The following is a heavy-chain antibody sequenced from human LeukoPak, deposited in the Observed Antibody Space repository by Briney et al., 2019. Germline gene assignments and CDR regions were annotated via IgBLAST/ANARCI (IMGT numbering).Heavy chain of an antibody. CDR1: GFTFSSYS. Sequence: GSLRLSCAASGFTFSSYSMNWVRQAPGKGLEWVSSISSSSSYIYYADSVKGRFTISRDNAKNSLYLQMSSLRAEDTAVYYCAKGNYYDSSAYSYFDYWGQGTLVTVSS. D-gene: IGHD3-22*01. CDR2: ISSSSSYI. CDR3: AKGNYYDSSAYSYFDY. J-gene: IGHJ4*02. V-gene: IGHV3-21*01.